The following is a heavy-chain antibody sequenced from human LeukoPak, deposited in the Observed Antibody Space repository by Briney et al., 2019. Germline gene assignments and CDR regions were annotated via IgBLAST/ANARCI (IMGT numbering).Heavy chain of an antibody. Sequence: ASVKVSCKASGGTFSSYAISWVRQAPGQGLEWMGWISAYNGNTNYAQKLQGRVTMTTDTSTSTAYMELRSLRSDDTAVYYCARDGNAGDTYYYDSSGYSYYWGQGTLVTVSS. J-gene: IGHJ4*02. CDR2: ISAYNGNT. D-gene: IGHD3-22*01. CDR1: GGTFSSYA. CDR3: ARDGNAGDTYYYDSSGYSYY. V-gene: IGHV1-18*01.